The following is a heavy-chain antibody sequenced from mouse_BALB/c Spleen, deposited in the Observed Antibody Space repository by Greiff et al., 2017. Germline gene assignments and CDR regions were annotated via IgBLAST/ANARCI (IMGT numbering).Heavy chain of an antibody. CDR2: ISSGGSYT. CDR3: ARQGDGNYRYYAMDY. CDR1: GFTFSSYA. V-gene: IGHV5-9-3*01. D-gene: IGHD2-1*01. Sequence: EVKVVESGGGLVKPGGSLKLSCAASGFTFSSYAMSWVRQTPEKRLEWVATISSGGSYTYYPDSVKGRFTISRDNAKNTLYLQMSSLRSEDTAMYYCARQGDGNYRYYAMDYWGQGTSVTVSS. J-gene: IGHJ4*01.